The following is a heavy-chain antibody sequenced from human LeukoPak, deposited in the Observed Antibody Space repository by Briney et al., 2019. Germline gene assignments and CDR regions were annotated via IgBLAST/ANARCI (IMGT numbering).Heavy chain of an antibody. CDR3: ARVRGYCSSTSCARHFDY. D-gene: IGHD2-2*01. Sequence: GASVKVSCSASGYTFTSYYIQWGRQAPGQGLEWRGVINPSGGSTSYAQKFQGRVTMTRDMSTSTVYMELSSLRSEDTAVYYCARVRGYCSSTSCARHFDYWGQGTLVTVSS. CDR1: GYTFTSYY. J-gene: IGHJ4*02. V-gene: IGHV1-46*01. CDR2: INPSGGST.